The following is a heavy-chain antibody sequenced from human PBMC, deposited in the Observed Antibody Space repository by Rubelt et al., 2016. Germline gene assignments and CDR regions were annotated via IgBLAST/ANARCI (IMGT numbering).Heavy chain of an antibody. CDR3: TTDRYYYDSSGFPWFDP. Sequence: SLRLSCAASGFTFSNAWMSWVRQAPGKGLEWVGRIKSKTDGGTTDYAAPVKGRFTISRDDSKNTLYLQMNSLKTEDTAVYYCTTDRYYYDSSGFPWFDPRGQGTLVTVSS. CDR2: IKSKTDGGTT. J-gene: IGHJ5*02. V-gene: IGHV3-15*01. D-gene: IGHD3-22*01. CDR1: GFTFSNAW.